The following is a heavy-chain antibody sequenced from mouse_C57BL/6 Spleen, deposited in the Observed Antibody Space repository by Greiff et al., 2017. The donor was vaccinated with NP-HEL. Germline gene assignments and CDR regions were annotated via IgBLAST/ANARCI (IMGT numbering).Heavy chain of an antibody. CDR1: GYTFTSYG. J-gene: IGHJ2*01. D-gene: IGHD1-1*01. Sequence: VKLMESGAELARPGASVKLSCKASGYTFTSYGISWVKQRTGQGLEWIGEIYPRSGNTYYNEKFKGKATLTADKSSSTAYMELRSLTSEDSAVYFCARPSITTAGFDYWGQGTTLTVSS. CDR3: ARPSITTAGFDY. CDR2: IYPRSGNT. V-gene: IGHV1-81*01.